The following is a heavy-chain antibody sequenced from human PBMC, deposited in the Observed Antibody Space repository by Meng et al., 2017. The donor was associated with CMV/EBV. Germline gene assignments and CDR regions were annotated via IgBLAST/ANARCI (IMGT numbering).Heavy chain of an antibody. CDR2: ISAYNGNT. CDR3: ARDRRDYYYYGMDV. J-gene: IGHJ6*02. Sequence: ASVKVSCKASGYTFTSYGISWVRQAPGQGLEWMGWISAYNGNTNYAQKPQGRVTMTTDTSTSTAYMELRSLRSDDTAVYYCARDRRDYYYYGMDVWGQGTTVTVSS. V-gene: IGHV1-18*01. CDR1: GYTFTSYG.